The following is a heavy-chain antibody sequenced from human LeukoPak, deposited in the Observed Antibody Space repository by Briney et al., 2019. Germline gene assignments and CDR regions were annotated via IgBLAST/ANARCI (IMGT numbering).Heavy chain of an antibody. V-gene: IGHV4-4*09. CDR1: GGSISSYY. CDR2: IYTSRST. CDR3: ARSLRDGYNFFYFDY. D-gene: IGHD5-24*01. J-gene: IGHJ4*02. Sequence: SETLSLTCTVSGGSISSYYWSWIRQPPGKGLEWIGYIYTSRSTNYNPSLKSRVTISVDTSKNQFSLKLSSVTAADTAVYYCARSLRDGYNFFYFDYWGQGTLVTVSS.